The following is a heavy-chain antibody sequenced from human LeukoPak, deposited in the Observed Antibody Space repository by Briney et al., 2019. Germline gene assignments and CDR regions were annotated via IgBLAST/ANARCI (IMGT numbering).Heavy chain of an antibody. CDR3: ASRWGYCSSTSCYNWFDP. D-gene: IGHD2-2*01. Sequence: ASVKVSCKASGYTFTSYDINWVRQATGQGLEWMGWMNPNSGNTGYAQKFQGRVTMTRNTSISTACMELSSLRSEDTAVYYCASRWGYCSSTSCYNWFDPWGQGTLVTVSS. J-gene: IGHJ5*02. CDR2: MNPNSGNT. CDR1: GYTFTSYD. V-gene: IGHV1-8*01.